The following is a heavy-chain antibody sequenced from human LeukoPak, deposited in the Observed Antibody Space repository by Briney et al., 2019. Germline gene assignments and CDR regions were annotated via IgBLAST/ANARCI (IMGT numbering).Heavy chain of an antibody. J-gene: IGHJ4*02. CDR3: AHGAMYQLDY. D-gene: IGHD2-2*01. CDR1: GFSFSSHG. V-gene: IGHV3-23*01. CDR2: IIGGAGST. Sequence: PGGSLRLSCAASGFSFSSHGMSWARQAPGKGLEWVSGIIGGAGSTYYADSVKGRFTISGDNSKNTLFLQMNSLRAEDTAVYYCAHGAMYQLDYWGQGTLVTVSS.